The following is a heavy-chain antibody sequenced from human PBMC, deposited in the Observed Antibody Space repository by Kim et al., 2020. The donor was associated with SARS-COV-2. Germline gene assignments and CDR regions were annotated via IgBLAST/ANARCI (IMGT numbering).Heavy chain of an antibody. CDR3: AKASLVLPAANDAFDI. D-gene: IGHD2-2*01. J-gene: IGHJ3*02. Sequence: DKGRFTISKEKSQYTLYLRMNSLSAEDTAVYYCAKASLVLPAANDAFDIWGQGTMVTVSS. V-gene: IGHV3-23*01.